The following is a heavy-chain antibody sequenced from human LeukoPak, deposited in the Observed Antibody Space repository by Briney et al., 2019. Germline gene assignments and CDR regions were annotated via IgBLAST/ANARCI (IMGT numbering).Heavy chain of an antibody. CDR1: GGSISSGNYY. CDR2: MYLSGET. CDR3: ASGIQWTGNNY. D-gene: IGHD1-14*01. V-gene: IGHV4-61*02. J-gene: IGHJ4*02. Sequence: SQTLSLTCTVSGGSISSGNYYWSWIRQPAGKGLEWIGRMYLSGETNYNPSLKSRVTMSLDTSKNLFSLKLTSATAADTAVYYCASGIQWTGNNYWGQGTLVTVSS.